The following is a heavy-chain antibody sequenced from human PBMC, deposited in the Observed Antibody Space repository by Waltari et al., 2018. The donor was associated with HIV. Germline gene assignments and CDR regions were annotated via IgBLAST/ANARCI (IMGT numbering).Heavy chain of an antibody. Sequence: EVQLVESGGGLVQPGGSLRLPCAASGFHFSSYWMSWVRQAPGKGLEWVANIKQDGSEKYYVDSVKGRFTIPRDNAKNSLYLQMNSLRAEDTAVYYCARDNWNDGLDIWGLGTMVTVSS. V-gene: IGHV3-7*01. J-gene: IGHJ3*02. CDR3: ARDNWNDGLDI. CDR1: GFHFSSYW. D-gene: IGHD1-1*01. CDR2: IKQDGSEK.